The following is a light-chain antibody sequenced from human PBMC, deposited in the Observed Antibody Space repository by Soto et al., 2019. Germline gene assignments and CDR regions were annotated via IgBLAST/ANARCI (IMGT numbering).Light chain of an antibody. Sequence: EIVMTQSPATLSVSPGERATLSCWASQSISNKLAWYQQKPGQAPRLLIHGASTRATGIPARFCGSGSGTEFTLTISSLQSEDFAVYYCQQYNTWPPVYTFGQGTKLEIK. CDR2: GAS. V-gene: IGKV3-15*01. J-gene: IGKJ2*01. CDR3: QQYNTWPPVYT. CDR1: QSISNK.